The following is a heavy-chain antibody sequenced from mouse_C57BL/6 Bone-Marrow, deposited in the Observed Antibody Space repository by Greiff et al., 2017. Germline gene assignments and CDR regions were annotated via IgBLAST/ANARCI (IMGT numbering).Heavy chain of an antibody. CDR2: IDPSDSYT. D-gene: IGHD1-1*01. V-gene: IGHV1-69*01. Sequence: VQLQQPGAELVMPGASVKLSCKASGYTFTSYWMPWVKQRPGQGLEWIGEIDPSDSYTNYNQKFKGKSTLTVDKSSSTAYMQLSSLTSVDSAVYYCARGKDYYGSSVDYYAMDYGGQGTSVTVSS. J-gene: IGHJ4*01. CDR1: GYTFTSYW. CDR3: ARGKDYYGSSVDYYAMDY.